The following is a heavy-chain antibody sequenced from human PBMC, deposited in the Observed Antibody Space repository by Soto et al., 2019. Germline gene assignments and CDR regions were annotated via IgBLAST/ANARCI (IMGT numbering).Heavy chain of an antibody. CDR1: GFSFTDAW. CDR2: IKSRTHGGTA. CDR3: TSDVGHMSLPLFSS. Sequence: EVQLVESGGGLVEPGGSLRLSCAASGFSFTDAWMGRVRQAPGKGLEWVGRIKSRTHGGTADFPAPVKGRFSISRDDSKSLLYLQMSSLQTEDTAVYHCTSDVGHMSLPLFSSWGQGTLVTVSS. D-gene: IGHD1-26*01. V-gene: IGHV3-15*01. J-gene: IGHJ5*02.